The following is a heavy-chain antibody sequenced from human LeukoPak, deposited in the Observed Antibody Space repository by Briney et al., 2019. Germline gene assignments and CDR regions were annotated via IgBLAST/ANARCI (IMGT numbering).Heavy chain of an antibody. CDR2: INHSGST. CDR3: AVHYGSGRYPIDY. Sequence: SETLSLTCAVYGGSFNTYYWSWIRQPPGKGLEWIGEINHSGSTNYNPSLKSRVTISVDTSKNQFSLKLSSVTAADTAVYYCAVHYGSGRYPIDYWGRGTLVTVSS. V-gene: IGHV4-34*01. CDR1: GGSFNTYY. D-gene: IGHD3-10*01. J-gene: IGHJ4*02.